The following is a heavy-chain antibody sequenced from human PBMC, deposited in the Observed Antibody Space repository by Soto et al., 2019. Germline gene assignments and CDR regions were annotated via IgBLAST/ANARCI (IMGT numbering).Heavy chain of an antibody. CDR3: ARDPWSIAAAGTYFDY. CDR1: GYTFTGYY. Sequence: ASVKVSCKASGYTFTGYYMHWVRQAPGQGLEWMGWINPNSGGTNYAQKFQGWVTMTRDTSISTAYMELSRLRSDDTAVYYCARDPWSIAAAGTYFDYWGQGTLVTVSS. D-gene: IGHD6-13*01. CDR2: INPNSGGT. J-gene: IGHJ4*02. V-gene: IGHV1-2*04.